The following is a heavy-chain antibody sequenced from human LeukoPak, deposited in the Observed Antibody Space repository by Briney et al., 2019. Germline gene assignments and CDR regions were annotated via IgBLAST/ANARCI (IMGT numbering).Heavy chain of an antibody. Sequence: GGSLRLSCAASGFTFSSYSMNWVRQAPGKGLEWVSYISSSSSTIYYADSVKGRFTISRDNAKNSLYLQMNSLRAEDTAVYYCARALFAGAFYGMDVWGQGTMVTVSS. CDR1: GFTFSSYS. CDR2: ISSSSSTI. V-gene: IGHV3-48*04. CDR3: ARALFAGAFYGMDV. J-gene: IGHJ6*02. D-gene: IGHD3-10*01.